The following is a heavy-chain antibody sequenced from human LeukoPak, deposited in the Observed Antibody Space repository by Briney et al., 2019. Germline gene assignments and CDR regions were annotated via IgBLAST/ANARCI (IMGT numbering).Heavy chain of an antibody. V-gene: IGHV3-13*01. CDR1: GFTFSSYD. D-gene: IGHD3-10*01. CDR3: ARGRFGELLFDY. J-gene: IGHJ4*02. Sequence: GGSLRLSCAASGFTFSSYDMHWVRHATGKGLEWVSAIGTAGDTYYPGSVKGRFTISRENAKNSLYLQMNSLRAGDTAVYYCARGRFGELLFDYWGQGTLVTVSS. CDR2: IGTAGDT.